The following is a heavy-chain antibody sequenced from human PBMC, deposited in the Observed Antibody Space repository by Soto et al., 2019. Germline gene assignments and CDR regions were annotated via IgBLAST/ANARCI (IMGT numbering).Heavy chain of an antibody. D-gene: IGHD6-13*01. Sequence: QVQLVESGGGVVHPGRSLRLSCAASGFTFSSYGMHWVREAPGKGLEWVAVIWYDGSNKYYADSVKGRFTISRDNSKNTLYLQMNSLRAEDTAVHYCATWGIAAGDYWGQGTLVTVSS. CDR3: ATWGIAAGDY. CDR2: IWYDGSNK. V-gene: IGHV3-33*01. J-gene: IGHJ4*02. CDR1: GFTFSSYG.